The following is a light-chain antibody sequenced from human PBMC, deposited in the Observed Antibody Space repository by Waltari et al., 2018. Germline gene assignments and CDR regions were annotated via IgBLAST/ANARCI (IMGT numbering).Light chain of an antibody. CDR2: AAS. J-gene: IGKJ1*01. V-gene: IGKV1-8*01. CDR1: QGISSY. Sequence: AIRMTQSPSSFSASTGDRVTITCRASQGISSYLALYQQKPGKAPKLLIYAASTLQSGVPSRFSGSGSGTDFTLTISCLQSEDFATYYCQQYYSYPVQFGQGTKVEIK. CDR3: QQYYSYPVQ.